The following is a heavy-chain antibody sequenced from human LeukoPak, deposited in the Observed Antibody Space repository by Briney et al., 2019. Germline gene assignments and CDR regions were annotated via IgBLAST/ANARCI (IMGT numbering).Heavy chain of an antibody. J-gene: IGHJ4*02. D-gene: IGHD3-10*01. CDR1: GCSISSYY. CDR2: IYTSGST. Sequence: SETLSLTCTVSGCSISSYYLSWIRQPAGKGLEWIGRIYTSGSTNYNPSIQSRVTMSVDTSKNQYSLKLSSVTAADTVVYYCARDWLGSGSEFDYWGQGTLVTVSS. CDR3: ARDWLGSGSEFDY. V-gene: IGHV4-4*07.